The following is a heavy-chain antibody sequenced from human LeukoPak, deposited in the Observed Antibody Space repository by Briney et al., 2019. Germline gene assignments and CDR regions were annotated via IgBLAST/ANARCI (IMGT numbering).Heavy chain of an antibody. Sequence: SETLSLTCAVYGGSFSGYYWSWIRQPPGKGLEWIGEINHSGSTNYNPSLKSRVTISVDTSKNQFSLKLSSVTAADTAVYYCAREGRYSSSWSRTSPTKAYYYYGMDVWGQGTTVTVSS. J-gene: IGHJ6*02. CDR2: INHSGST. D-gene: IGHD6-13*01. CDR1: GGSFSGYY. CDR3: AREGRYSSSWSRTSPTKAYYYYGMDV. V-gene: IGHV4-34*01.